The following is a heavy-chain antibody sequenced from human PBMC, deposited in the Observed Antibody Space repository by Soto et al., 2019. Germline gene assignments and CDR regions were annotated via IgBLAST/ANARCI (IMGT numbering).Heavy chain of an antibody. CDR3: ATVEAINLGDY. V-gene: IGHV1-24*01. Sequence: ASVKVSCKASGYTFTSYDINWVRQATGQGLEWMGGFDPEDGETIYAQKFQGRVTMTEDTSTDTAYMELSSLRSDDTAVYYCATVEAINLGDYWGQGTLVTVSS. D-gene: IGHD2-21*01. CDR1: GYTFTSYD. CDR2: FDPEDGET. J-gene: IGHJ4*02.